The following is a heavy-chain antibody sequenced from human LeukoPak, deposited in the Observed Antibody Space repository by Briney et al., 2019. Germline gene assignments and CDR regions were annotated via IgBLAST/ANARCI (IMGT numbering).Heavy chain of an antibody. CDR1: GFTFSSYW. CDR3: ATFPLYSTFGK. V-gene: IGHV3-53*01. CDR2: IYSGGTT. D-gene: IGHD6-13*01. Sequence: GGSLRLSCAASGFTFSSYWMHWVRQAPGKGLVWVSVIYSGGTTYYADSVKGRFTISRDNSKNTLYLQMNSLRAEDTAVYYCATFPLYSTFGKWGQGTLVTVSS. J-gene: IGHJ4*02.